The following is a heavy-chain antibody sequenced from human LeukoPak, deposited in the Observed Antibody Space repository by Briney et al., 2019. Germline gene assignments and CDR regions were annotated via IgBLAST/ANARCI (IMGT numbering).Heavy chain of an antibody. V-gene: IGHV4-59*08. CDR2: IFYSGNT. Sequence: SETLSLTRTVSGGSISSYYWNWIRQPPGKGLEWIGHIFYSGNTNYSPSLKRRVTISVDTSKNQFSLKLTSVTAADTAIYYCARHSSGLYYFHYWGQGTLVTVSS. CDR3: ARHSSGLYYFHY. J-gene: IGHJ4*02. CDR1: GGSISSYY. D-gene: IGHD6-19*01.